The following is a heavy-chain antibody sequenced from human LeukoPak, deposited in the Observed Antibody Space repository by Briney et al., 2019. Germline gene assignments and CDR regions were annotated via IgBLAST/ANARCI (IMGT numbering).Heavy chain of an antibody. CDR1: GYSFTSYW. J-gene: IGHJ4*02. V-gene: IGHV5-51*01. CDR2: IYPGDSAT. D-gene: IGHD6-13*01. Sequence: GESLRISCEGSGYSFTSYWIGWVRQMPGKGLEWMGIIYPGDSATRNSPSFQGQVTISADKSISTAYLQWSSLEASDTAMYYCARRYSDSWYVFDYWGQGTLVIVSS. CDR3: ARRYSDSWYVFDY.